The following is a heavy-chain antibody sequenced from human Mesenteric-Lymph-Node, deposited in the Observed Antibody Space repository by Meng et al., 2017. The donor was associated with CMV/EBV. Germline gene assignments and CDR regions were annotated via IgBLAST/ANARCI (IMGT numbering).Heavy chain of an antibody. CDR1: SVSSGSYY. D-gene: IGHD3-10*01. V-gene: IGHV4-61*01. CDR3: ARAAYYYGSGMISYYFDY. J-gene: IGHJ4*02. Sequence: SVSSGSYYWSWIRQPPGKGLEWIGYIYYSGSTNYNPSLKSRVTISVDMSKNQFSLKLSSVTAADTAMYYCARAAYYYGSGMISYYFDYWGQGILVTVSS. CDR2: IYYSGST.